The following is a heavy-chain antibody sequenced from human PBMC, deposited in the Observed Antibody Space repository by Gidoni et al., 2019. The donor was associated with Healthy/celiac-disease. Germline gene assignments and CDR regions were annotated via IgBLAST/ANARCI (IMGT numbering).Heavy chain of an antibody. V-gene: IGHV1-8*01. CDR1: GYTFTSYD. J-gene: IGHJ6*02. Sequence: QVQLVQSGAEVKKPGASVKVSCKASGYTFTSYDINWVRQATGQGLEWMGWMNPNSGNTGYAQKFQGRVTMTRNTSISTAYMELSSLRSEDTAVYYCARAVVVVAATPKGYYGMDVWGQGTTVTVSS. D-gene: IGHD2-15*01. CDR2: MNPNSGNT. CDR3: ARAVVVVAATPKGYYGMDV.